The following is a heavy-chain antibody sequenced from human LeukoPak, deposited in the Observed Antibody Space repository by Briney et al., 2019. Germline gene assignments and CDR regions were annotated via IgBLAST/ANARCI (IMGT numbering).Heavy chain of an antibody. CDR1: GYSFTDNY. CDR2: INPNSGGT. J-gene: IGHJ5*02. V-gene: IGHV1-2*02. Sequence: GASVTLSCTTSGYSFTDNYMHWVRPAPGQGLGWMGWINPNSGGTSSALQFQRRVTMTRDTSITTVYMEVSWLTSDDTAIYYCARADRLDGGPYLIGPWGQGTLVTVSS. CDR3: ARADRLDGGPYLIGP. D-gene: IGHD2-21*01.